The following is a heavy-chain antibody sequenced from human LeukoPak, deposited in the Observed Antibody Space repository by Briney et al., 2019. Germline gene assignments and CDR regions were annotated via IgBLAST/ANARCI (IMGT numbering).Heavy chain of an antibody. J-gene: IGHJ5*02. Sequence: SVKVSCKASGGTFSSYAISWVRQAPGQGLEWMGRNIPILGIANYAQKFQGRVTITADKSTSTAYMELSSLRSEDTAVYYCVREVYSYGYSLGLPSPKATFDPWGQGTLVTVSS. CDR1: GGTFSSYA. CDR3: VREVYSYGYSLGLPSPKATFDP. V-gene: IGHV1-69*04. D-gene: IGHD5-18*01. CDR2: NIPILGIA.